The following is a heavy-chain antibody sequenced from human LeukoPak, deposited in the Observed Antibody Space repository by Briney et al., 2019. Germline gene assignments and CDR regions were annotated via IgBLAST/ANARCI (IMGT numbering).Heavy chain of an antibody. Sequence: HGESLKISCKAYGYSFFSNYWIAWVRQMPGKGLEWMGILYPGDSDSRYSPSFQGQVTISADRSISTAYLHWSSLKLSDTAMYYCARASRDGYNQNFDYWGQGTLVTVSS. D-gene: IGHD5-24*01. CDR1: GYSFFSNYW. V-gene: IGHV5-51*01. CDR3: ARASRDGYNQNFDY. J-gene: IGHJ4*02. CDR2: LYPGDSDS.